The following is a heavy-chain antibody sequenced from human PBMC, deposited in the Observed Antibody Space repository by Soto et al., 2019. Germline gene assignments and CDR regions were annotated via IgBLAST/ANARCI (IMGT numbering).Heavy chain of an antibody. J-gene: IGHJ4*02. CDR3: ARGSGYYYWDDY. Sequence: QVQLVQSGAEEKKPGASVKVSCKASGYTYTSYAMHWVRQAPGQRLEWMGWINAGNGNTKYSQKFQGRVTITSDTSASTAYMELSSLRSEDTAVYYCARGSGYYYWDDYWGQGTLVTVSS. CDR1: GYTYTSYA. D-gene: IGHD3-22*01. V-gene: IGHV1-3*05. CDR2: INAGNGNT.